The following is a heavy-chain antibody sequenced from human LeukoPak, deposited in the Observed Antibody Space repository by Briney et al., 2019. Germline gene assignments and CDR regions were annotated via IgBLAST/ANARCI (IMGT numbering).Heavy chain of an antibody. CDR1: GVSISGYY. CDR3: ARGSSVETFDY. Sequence: SETLSLTCTVSGVSISGYYWSWIRQPPGKGLEWIGYIYYSGNTNYNPSVKSRVTVSVDTSKNQFSLKLSSVTTADTAVYYCARGSSVETFDYWGQGTLVTVSS. J-gene: IGHJ4*02. D-gene: IGHD4-23*01. V-gene: IGHV4-59*01. CDR2: IYYSGNT.